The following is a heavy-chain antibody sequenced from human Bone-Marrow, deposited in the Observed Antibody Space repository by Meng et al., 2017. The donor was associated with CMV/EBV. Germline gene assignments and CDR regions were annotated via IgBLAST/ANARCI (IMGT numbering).Heavy chain of an antibody. D-gene: IGHD6-13*01. Sequence: ASVKVSCKASGYTFTGYYMHWVRQAPGQGLEWMGWINPNSGGTNYAQKFQGRVTMTRDTSISTAYMELSRLRSDDTAVYYCARDVSSSWSRYPYYYYGMDVWGQGTTVTVSS. CDR2: INPNSGGT. J-gene: IGHJ6*02. V-gene: IGHV1-2*02. CDR3: ARDVSSSWSRYPYYYYGMDV. CDR1: GYTFTGYY.